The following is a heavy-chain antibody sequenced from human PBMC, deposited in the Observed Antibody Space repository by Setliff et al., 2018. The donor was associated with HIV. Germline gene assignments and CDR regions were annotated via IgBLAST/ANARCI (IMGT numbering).Heavy chain of an antibody. V-gene: IGHV4-30-4*08. J-gene: IGHJ4*02. Sequence: SETLSLTCTVSGASISRGNYYWTWIRQRPGKGLEWIAFIYYSGSTYYNPSLKSRVTTSVATSENQFSLKLTSVTAADTAIYYCARGVNFDYWGQGTQVTVSS. D-gene: IGHD3-3*01. CDR3: ARGVNFDY. CDR2: IYYSGST. CDR1: GASISRGNYY.